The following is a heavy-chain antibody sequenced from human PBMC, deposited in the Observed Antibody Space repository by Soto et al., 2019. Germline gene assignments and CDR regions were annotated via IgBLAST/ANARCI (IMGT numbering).Heavy chain of an antibody. CDR3: AKDRGYYGSGSYYIHYYYYGMDV. Sequence: GGSLRLSCAASGFTFSSYSMSWVRQAPGKGLEWVSAISGSGGSTYYADSVKGRFTISRDNSKNTLYLQMNSLRAEDTAVYYCAKDRGYYGSGSYYIHYYYYGMDVWGQGTTVTVSS. CDR1: GFTFSSYS. J-gene: IGHJ6*02. D-gene: IGHD3-10*01. V-gene: IGHV3-23*01. CDR2: ISGSGGST.